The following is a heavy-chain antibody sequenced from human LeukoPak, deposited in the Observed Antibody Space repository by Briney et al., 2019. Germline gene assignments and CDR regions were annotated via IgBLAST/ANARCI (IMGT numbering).Heavy chain of an antibody. CDR3: ARGDYYDSSGPDY. CDR2: ISSSRRTI. Sequence: GGSLRLSCAASGFTFSSYSMNWVRQAPGKGLEWVSYISSSRRTIYYADSVKGRFTISRDNAKNSLYLQKNSLRAEDTAVYYCARGDYYDSSGPDYWGQGTLVTVSS. CDR1: GFTFSSYS. D-gene: IGHD3-22*01. V-gene: IGHV3-48*01. J-gene: IGHJ4*02.